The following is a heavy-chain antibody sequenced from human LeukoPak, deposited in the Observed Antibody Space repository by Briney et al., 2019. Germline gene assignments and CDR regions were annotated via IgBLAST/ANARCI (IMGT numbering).Heavy chain of an antibody. D-gene: IGHD2-15*01. CDR2: ISWDGGST. CDR3: AKDIGPILSDEGYFDY. CDR1: GFTFDDYA. V-gene: IGHV3-43D*04. J-gene: IGHJ4*02. Sequence: GGSLRLSCAASGFTFDDYAMHWVRQAPGKGLEWVSLISWDGGSTYYADSVKGRFTIPRDNSKNSLYLQMNSLRAEDTALYYCAKDIGPILSDEGYFDYWGQGTLVTVSS.